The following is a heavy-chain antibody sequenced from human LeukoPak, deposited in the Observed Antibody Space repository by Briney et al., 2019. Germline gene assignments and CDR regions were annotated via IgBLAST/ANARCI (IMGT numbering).Heavy chain of an antibody. CDR2: ISGDGGGK. Sequence: GGSLRLSCAASGFTFSTYGMSWVRQAPGKGLEWVSSISGDGGGKYYADSVKGRFTISRDNSKNTLYLQMNSLRAEDTAVYFCAKDLDYYYYYMDVWGKGTTVTVSS. CDR1: GFTFSTYG. CDR3: AKDLDYYYYYMDV. V-gene: IGHV3-23*01. J-gene: IGHJ6*03.